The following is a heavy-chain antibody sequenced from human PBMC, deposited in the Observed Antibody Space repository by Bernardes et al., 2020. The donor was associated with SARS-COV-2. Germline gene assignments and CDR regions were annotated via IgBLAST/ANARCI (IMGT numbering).Heavy chain of an antibody. Sequence: SKPLSLTCTVSGGSISSGGYYWSWILQHPGKGLEWIEYIYYSGSTYYNPSLKSRLTISVDTSKNQFSLKLSSVTAADTAVYYCARDRVVPAATRYYYYYGMDVWGQGTTVTVS. D-gene: IGHD2-2*01. CDR1: GGSISSGGYY. CDR2: IYYSGST. J-gene: IGHJ6*02. CDR3: ARDRVVPAATRYYYYYGMDV. V-gene: IGHV4-31*03.